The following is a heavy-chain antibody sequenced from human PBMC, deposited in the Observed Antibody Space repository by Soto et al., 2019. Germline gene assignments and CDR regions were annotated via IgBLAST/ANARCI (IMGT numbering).Heavy chain of an antibody. D-gene: IGHD3-16*01. CDR1: GFTFSDYY. Sequence: GGSLRLSCAASGFTFSDYYMSWIRQAPGKGLEWVSHINSDSSHTNYADSVKGRFIISRDNAKNSVYLQMNSLRAEDTAVYYCVKRLGIHVWGQGTTVTVSS. CDR2: INSDSSHT. V-gene: IGHV3-11*03. J-gene: IGHJ6*02. CDR3: VKRLGIHV.